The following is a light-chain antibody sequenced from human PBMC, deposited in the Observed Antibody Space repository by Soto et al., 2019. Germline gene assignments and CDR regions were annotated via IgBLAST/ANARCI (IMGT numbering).Light chain of an antibody. J-gene: IGKJ1*01. CDR1: QSVSSSY. Sequence: EIVLTQSPGTLSLSPGERATLSCRASQSVSSSYLAWYQQKPGQAPRLLTYGASSRATGIPDRFSGSGSGTDFTLTISRLEPEDFAVYYCQQYGSSPWTFGQGTKV. CDR2: GAS. CDR3: QQYGSSPWT. V-gene: IGKV3-20*01.